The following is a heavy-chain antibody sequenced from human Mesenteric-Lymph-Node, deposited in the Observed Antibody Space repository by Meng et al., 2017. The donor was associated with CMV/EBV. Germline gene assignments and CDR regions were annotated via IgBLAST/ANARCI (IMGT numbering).Heavy chain of an antibody. CDR3: ARLKHFVVVPTAIYGGYYFDY. D-gene: IGHD2-2*02. V-gene: IGHV4-39*07. Sequence: GSLRLSCTVSGGSISTTDHYWGWIRQSPGKGLEWIGNIYYSRSTYYNPSLKSRVTISIDTSKNQFSLKLTSVTAADTAVYFCARLKHFVVVPTAIYGGYYFDYWGQGILVTVSS. CDR2: IYYSRST. CDR1: GGSISTTDHY. J-gene: IGHJ4*02.